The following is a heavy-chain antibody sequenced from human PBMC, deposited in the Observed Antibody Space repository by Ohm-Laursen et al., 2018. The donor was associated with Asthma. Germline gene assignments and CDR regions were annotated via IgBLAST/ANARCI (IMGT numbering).Heavy chain of an antibody. D-gene: IGHD3-16*02. CDR3: ARDKDDYVWGSYPIGWFDP. J-gene: IGHJ5*02. CDR1: GFTFSSYA. Sequence: SLRLSCAASGFTFSSYAMHWVRQAPGKGLEWVAVISYDGSNKYYADSVKGRFTISRDNSKNTLYLQMNSLRAEDTAVYYCARDKDDYVWGSYPIGWFDPWGQGTLVTVSS. CDR2: ISYDGSNK. V-gene: IGHV3-30-3*01.